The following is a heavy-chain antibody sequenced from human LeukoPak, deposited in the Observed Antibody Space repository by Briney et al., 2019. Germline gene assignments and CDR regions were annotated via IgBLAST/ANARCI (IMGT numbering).Heavy chain of an antibody. D-gene: IGHD3-10*01. CDR2: ISWNGGTT. CDR3: SRERRGFYMDV. V-gene: IGHV3-43D*03. CDR1: GLTLEGYA. J-gene: IGHJ6*03. Sequence: GGSLRLSCVASGLTLEGYAMHWVRQAPGRGLEWVSLISWNGGTTYYADSVKGRFTISRDNSKNSLYLQMNSLRAEDTALYYCSRERRGFYMDVWGKGTTVTVPS.